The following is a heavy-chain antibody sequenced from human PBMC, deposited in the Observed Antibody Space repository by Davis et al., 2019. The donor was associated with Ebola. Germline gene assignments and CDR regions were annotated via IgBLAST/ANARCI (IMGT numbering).Heavy chain of an antibody. J-gene: IGHJ2*01. D-gene: IGHD3-22*01. CDR3: ARDYPDYYDSSGYYYRHYWYFDL. CDR1: GGSISSYY. CDR2: IYYSGST. Sequence: PSETLSLTCTVSGGSISSYYWSWIRQPPGKGLEWIGYIYYSGSTNYNPSLKSRVTISVDTSKNQFSLKLSSVTAADTAVYYCARDYPDYYDSSGYYYRHYWYFDLWGRGTLVTVSS. V-gene: IGHV4-59*01.